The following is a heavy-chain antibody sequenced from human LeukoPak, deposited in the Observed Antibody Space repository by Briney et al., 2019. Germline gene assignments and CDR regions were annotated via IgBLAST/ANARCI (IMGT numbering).Heavy chain of an antibody. D-gene: IGHD4-17*01. J-gene: IGHJ4*02. CDR2: ISGSSSHT. V-gene: IGHV3-23*01. CDR3: AKEGDYSNAAPEWGFDS. Sequence: GGSLRLSCAASGFTFSIYAMSWVRQAPGKGLEWVSGISGSSSHTLDADSVRGRFIISRDNTRNTLHLHMNSLRAEDTALYYCAKEGDYSNAAPEWGFDSWGKGTLVTVSS. CDR1: GFTFSIYA.